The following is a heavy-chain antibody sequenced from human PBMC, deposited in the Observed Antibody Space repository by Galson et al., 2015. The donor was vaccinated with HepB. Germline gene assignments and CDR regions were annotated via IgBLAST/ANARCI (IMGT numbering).Heavy chain of an antibody. V-gene: IGHV1-46*01. Sequence: SVKVSCKASGYTFTSYYMHWVRQAPGQGLEWMGIINPSGGSTSYAQKFQGRVTMTRDTSTSTVYMELSSLRSEDTAVYYCARDPLEQTAIEYYFDYWGQGTLVTVSS. CDR3: ARDPLEQTAIEYYFDY. D-gene: IGHD1/OR15-1a*01. CDR2: INPSGGST. CDR1: GYTFTSYY. J-gene: IGHJ4*02.